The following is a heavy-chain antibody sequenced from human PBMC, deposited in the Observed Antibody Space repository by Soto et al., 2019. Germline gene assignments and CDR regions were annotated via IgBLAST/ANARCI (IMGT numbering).Heavy chain of an antibody. CDR1: GFTFSSYA. Sequence: GGSLRLSCAASGFTFSSYAMHWVRQAPGKGLEWVAVISYDGSNKYYADSVKGRFTISRDNSKNTLYLQMNSLRAEDTAVYYCAREGRGGYNYVTDSDYWGQGTLVTVSS. V-gene: IGHV3-30-3*01. CDR3: AREGRGGYNYVTDSDY. CDR2: ISYDGSNK. D-gene: IGHD5-12*01. J-gene: IGHJ4*02.